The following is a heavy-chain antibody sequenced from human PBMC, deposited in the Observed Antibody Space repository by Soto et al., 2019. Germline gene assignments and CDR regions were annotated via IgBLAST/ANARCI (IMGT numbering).Heavy chain of an antibody. CDR3: ARDRTIFGVVIPRVFGY. CDR1: GFTLSSYG. V-gene: IGHV3-33*01. Sequence: GGSLRLSCAASGFTLSSYGMHWVRQAPGKGLVGVAAIIYGGSSTYYADSVKGRFTISRDNSKNTLYLQMNSLRAEDTAVYYCARDRTIFGVVIPRVFGYWGQGTLVTVSS. CDR2: IIYGGSST. J-gene: IGHJ4*02. D-gene: IGHD3-3*01.